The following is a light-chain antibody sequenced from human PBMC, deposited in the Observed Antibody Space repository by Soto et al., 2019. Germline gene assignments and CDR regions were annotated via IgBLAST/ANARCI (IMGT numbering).Light chain of an antibody. Sequence: DIQMTQSPSSLSASVGDRVTITCRASQGISNYLAWYQQKPGKVPKLLIYAASTLQSGVPSRFSGSGSGTVFTLTISSLQPEDVATYYCQKYNSAPPYTFGQGTKLEIK. CDR3: QKYNSAPPYT. CDR2: AAS. CDR1: QGISNY. J-gene: IGKJ2*01. V-gene: IGKV1-27*01.